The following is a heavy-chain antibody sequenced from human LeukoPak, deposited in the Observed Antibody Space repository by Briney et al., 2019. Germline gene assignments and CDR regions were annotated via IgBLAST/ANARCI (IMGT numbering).Heavy chain of an antibody. V-gene: IGHV1-2*02. J-gene: IGHJ4*02. CDR2: INPNSGGT. CDR1: GYTFTGYY. Sequence: ASVKVSCKASGYTFTGYYMHWVRQAPGQGLEWMGWINPNSGGTNYAQKFQGRVTMTRDTSISTAYMELSRLRSDDTAVYYCARWGDCSGGSCYDYWGQGTLVTVSS. D-gene: IGHD2-15*01. CDR3: ARWGDCSGGSCYDY.